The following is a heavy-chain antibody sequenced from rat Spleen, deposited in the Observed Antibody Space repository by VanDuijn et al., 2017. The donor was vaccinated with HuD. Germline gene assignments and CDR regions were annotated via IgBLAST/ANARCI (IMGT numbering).Heavy chain of an antibody. CDR3: TREIIRGTKDWFTH. V-gene: IGHV5S23*01. CDR1: GFTFSDYA. D-gene: IGHD4-3*01. CDR2: ISPSGVT. Sequence: EVQLVESGGGFVQPGRSLKLSCAASGFTFSDYAMAWVRQAPKKGLEWVATISPSGVTYYRDSVKGRFTISRDNAKNSLYLQMDSLRSADTATYYCTREIIRGTKDWFTHWGQGTLVTVSS. J-gene: IGHJ3*01.